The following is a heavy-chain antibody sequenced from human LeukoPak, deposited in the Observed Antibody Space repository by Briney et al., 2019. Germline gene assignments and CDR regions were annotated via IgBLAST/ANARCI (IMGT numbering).Heavy chain of an antibody. CDR3: AKALGPGYSSSWYSDY. Sequence: GGSLRLSCAASGFTFSSYAMCWVRQAPGKGLEWVSAISGSGGSTYYADSVKGRFTISRDNSKNTLYLQMNSLRAEDTAVYYCAKALGPGYSSSWYSDYWGQGTLVTVSS. V-gene: IGHV3-23*01. CDR1: GFTFSSYA. D-gene: IGHD6-13*01. CDR2: ISGSGGST. J-gene: IGHJ4*02.